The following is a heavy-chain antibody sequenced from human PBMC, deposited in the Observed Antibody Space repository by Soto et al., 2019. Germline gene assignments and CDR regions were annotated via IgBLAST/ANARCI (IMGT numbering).Heavy chain of an antibody. CDR1: GFTFSDFA. CDR3: AKMEGMDPWAYSFDY. V-gene: IGHV3-23*01. CDR2: IYGGGNGP. J-gene: IGHJ4*02. D-gene: IGHD2-2*03. Sequence: ESGGGLVQPGGSLRLSCAATGFTFSDFAMSWARQAPGKGLEWVSRIYGGGNGPHYADSVKGRVTISRDNSKNTLYLQMNSLRAEDTAVYYCAKMEGMDPWAYSFDYWGQGTLVTVSS.